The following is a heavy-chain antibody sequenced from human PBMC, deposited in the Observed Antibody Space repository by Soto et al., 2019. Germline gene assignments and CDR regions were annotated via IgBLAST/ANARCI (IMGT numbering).Heavy chain of an antibody. CDR2: INAGNGNT. CDR1: GYTFTSYA. V-gene: IGHV1-3*05. Sequence: QVQLVQSGAEEKKPGASVKVSCKASGYTFTSYAMHWVRQAPGQGLEWMGWINAGNGNTKYSQKIQGRATITRDTSASTAYMELSSLRSEDTAVYYCARGSGLVVTDWGQGTLVTVSS. J-gene: IGHJ4*02. CDR3: ARGSGLVVTD. D-gene: IGHD3-22*01.